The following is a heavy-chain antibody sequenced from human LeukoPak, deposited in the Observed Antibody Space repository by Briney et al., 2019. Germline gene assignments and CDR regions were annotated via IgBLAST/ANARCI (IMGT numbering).Heavy chain of an antibody. J-gene: IGHJ4*02. D-gene: IGHD3-10*01. CDR3: ARDLRTVSAHYFDY. CDR2: MSSSGRTM. CDR1: GFTFSSYE. Sequence: GGSLRLSCAASGFTFSSYEMNWIRQAPGQGLEWVSYMSSSGRTMYYADSVKGRFNMSRDNAKKSLELQMKSLRAEDTAVYFCARDLRTVSAHYFDYWGQGSLVTVSS. V-gene: IGHV3-48*03.